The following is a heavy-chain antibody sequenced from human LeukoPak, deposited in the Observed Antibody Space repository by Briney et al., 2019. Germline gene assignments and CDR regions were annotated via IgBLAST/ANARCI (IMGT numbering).Heavy chain of an antibody. V-gene: IGHV4-59*01. CDR3: AAYTYCGGDCYSSWFDP. J-gene: IGHJ5*02. CDR1: GGSISSYY. Sequence: KPSETLSLTCTVSGGSISSYYWSWIRQPPGKGLEWIGYIYYSGSTNYNPSLKSRVTISVDTSKNQFSLKLSSVTAADTAVYYCAAYTYCGGDCYSSWFDPWGQGTLVTVSS. CDR2: IYYSGST. D-gene: IGHD2-21*02.